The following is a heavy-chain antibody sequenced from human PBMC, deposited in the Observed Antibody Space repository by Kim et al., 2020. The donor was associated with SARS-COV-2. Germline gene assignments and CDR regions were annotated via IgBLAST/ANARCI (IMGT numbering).Heavy chain of an antibody. CDR3: ARAGDFWSGYYPDSYYYYGMDV. Sequence: SETLSLTCTVSGGSISSYYWSWIRQPPGKGLEWIGYIYYSGSTNYNPSLKSRVTISVDTSKNQFSLKLSSVTAADTAVYYCARAGDFWSGYYPDSYYYYGMDVWGQGTTVTVSS. J-gene: IGHJ6*02. D-gene: IGHD3-3*01. CDR2: IYYSGST. V-gene: IGHV4-59*13. CDR1: GGSISSYY.